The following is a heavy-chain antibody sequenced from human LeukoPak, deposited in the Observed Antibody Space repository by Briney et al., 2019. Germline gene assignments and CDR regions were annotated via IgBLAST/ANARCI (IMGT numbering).Heavy chain of an antibody. J-gene: IGHJ4*02. CDR1: GFTFSSYE. V-gene: IGHV3-48*03. Sequence: GGSLRLSCAASGFTFSSYEMNWVRQAPGKGLEWVSCNSSSGNTIYYADSVKGRFTISRDNAENSLYLQMNSLRAEDTAVYYCARDNPYCSGGSCYADYWGQGTLVTVSS. CDR2: NSSSGNTI. D-gene: IGHD2-15*01. CDR3: ARDNPYCSGGSCYADY.